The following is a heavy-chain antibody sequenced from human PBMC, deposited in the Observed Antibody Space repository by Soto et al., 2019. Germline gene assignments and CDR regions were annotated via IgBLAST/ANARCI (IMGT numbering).Heavy chain of an antibody. Sequence: ASVKVSCKASGYTFTSYAMHWVRQAPGQRLEWMGWINAGNGNTKYSQKFQGRVTITRDTSASTAYMELSSLRSEDTAVYYCARDIVVVVAAAGGEYNWFDPWGQGTLVTVSS. CDR2: INAGNGNT. CDR1: GYTFTSYA. CDR3: ARDIVVVVAAAGGEYNWFDP. V-gene: IGHV1-3*01. J-gene: IGHJ5*02. D-gene: IGHD2-15*01.